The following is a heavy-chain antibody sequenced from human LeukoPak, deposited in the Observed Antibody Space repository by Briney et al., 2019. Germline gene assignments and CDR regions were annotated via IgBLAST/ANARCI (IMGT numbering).Heavy chain of an antibody. J-gene: IGHJ2*01. Sequence: GGSLRLSCVASGFTFTSDATNWVRQAPGKGLEWVSSTVSRGTTQYADSVKGRFTISRDSSKNTLFLHMNTLRAEDTAIYYCAKDRTVGASYWYFDLWGRGTLVTVSS. CDR1: GFTFTSDA. V-gene: IGHV3-23*01. D-gene: IGHD1-26*01. CDR3: AKDRTVGASYWYFDL. CDR2: TVSRGTT.